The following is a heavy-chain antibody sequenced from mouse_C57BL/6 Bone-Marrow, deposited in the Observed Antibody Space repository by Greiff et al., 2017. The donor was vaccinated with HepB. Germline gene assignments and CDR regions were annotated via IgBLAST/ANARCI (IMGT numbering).Heavy chain of an antibody. D-gene: IGHD1-1*01. CDR1: GFNIKDDY. J-gene: IGHJ3*01. Sequence: VQLKESGAELVRPGASVKLSCTASGFNIKDDYMHWVKQRPEQGLEWIGWIDPENGDTAYASKFQGKATITADTSSNTAYLQLSSLTSEDTAVYYCTTLYYYGSSGFAYWGQGTLVTVSA. CDR3: TTLYYYGSSGFAY. CDR2: IDPENGDT. V-gene: IGHV14-4*01.